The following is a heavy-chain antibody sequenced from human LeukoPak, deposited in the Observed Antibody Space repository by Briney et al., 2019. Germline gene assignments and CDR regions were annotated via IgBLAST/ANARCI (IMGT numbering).Heavy chain of an antibody. J-gene: IGHJ3*02. CDR2: IKQDGSEK. Sequence: PGGSLRLSCAASGFTFSTYWMSWVRQAPGKGLEWVANIKQDGSEKYYADSVKGRFTLSRDNAKNSLYLQMNSLRAEDTAVYYCARSYYDFWSGYFDAFDIWGQGTMVTVSS. CDR1: GFTFSTYW. V-gene: IGHV3-7*01. D-gene: IGHD3-3*01. CDR3: ARSYYDFWSGYFDAFDI.